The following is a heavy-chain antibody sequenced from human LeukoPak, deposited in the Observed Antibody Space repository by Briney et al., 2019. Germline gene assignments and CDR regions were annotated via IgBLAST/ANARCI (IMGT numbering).Heavy chain of an antibody. D-gene: IGHD4-17*01. J-gene: IGHJ5*02. Sequence: SETLSLTCTVSGGSISSSSYYWGWIRQPPGKGLEWIGSIYYSGSTYYNPSLKSRVTISVDTSKNQFSLKLSSVTAADTAVYYCARQSGDYFQTPNWFDPWGQGTLVTVSS. V-gene: IGHV4-39*01. CDR2: IYYSGST. CDR1: GGSISSSSYY. CDR3: ARQSGDYFQTPNWFDP.